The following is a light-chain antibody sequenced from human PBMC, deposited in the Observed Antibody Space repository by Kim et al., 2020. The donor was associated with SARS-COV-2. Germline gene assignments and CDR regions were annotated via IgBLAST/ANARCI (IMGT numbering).Light chain of an antibody. Sequence: GQSITIACTGASSDVGGYNYVAWYQQHPGEAPKLLIYDVNKRPSGLSNRFSGSKSGNTASLTISGLQAEDEDDYYCSSYTASSTFVFGTGTKVTVL. CDR2: DVN. V-gene: IGLV2-14*03. J-gene: IGLJ1*01. CDR1: SSDVGGYNY. CDR3: SSYTASSTFV.